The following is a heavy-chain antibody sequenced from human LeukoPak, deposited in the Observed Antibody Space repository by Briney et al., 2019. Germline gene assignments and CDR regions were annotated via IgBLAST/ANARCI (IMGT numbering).Heavy chain of an antibody. CDR3: ARGVTPTYHYYYMDV. V-gene: IGHV1-69*05. CDR1: GGTFSSYA. CDR2: IIPIFGTA. J-gene: IGHJ6*03. Sequence: SVKVSCKASGGTFSSYAISWVRQAPGQGLEWMGGIIPIFGTANYAQKFQGRVTITTDESTGTAYMELSSLRSEDTAVYYCARGVTPTYHYYYMDVWGKGTTVTVSS. D-gene: IGHD4-11*01.